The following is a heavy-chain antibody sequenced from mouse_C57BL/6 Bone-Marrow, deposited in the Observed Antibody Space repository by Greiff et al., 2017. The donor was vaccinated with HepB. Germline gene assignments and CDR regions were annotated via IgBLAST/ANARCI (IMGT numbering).Heavy chain of an antibody. CDR1: GFNIKNTY. CDR2: IDPANGNT. D-gene: IGHD2-3*01. V-gene: IGHV14-3*01. Sequence: EVQGVESVAELVRPGASVKLSCTASGFNIKNTYMHWVKQRPEQGLEWIGRIDPANGNTKYAPKFQGKATITADTSSNTAYLQLSSLTSEDTAIYYCARSRDGYYGYYAMDYWGQGTSVTVSS. CDR3: ARSRDGYYGYYAMDY. J-gene: IGHJ4*01.